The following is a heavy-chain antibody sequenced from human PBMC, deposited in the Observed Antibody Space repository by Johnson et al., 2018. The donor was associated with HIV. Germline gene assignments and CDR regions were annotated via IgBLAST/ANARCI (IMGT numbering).Heavy chain of an antibody. V-gene: IGHV3-30*02. D-gene: IGHD3-10*02. Sequence: QVQLVESGGGLVQPGGSLRLSCAASGFTFSKYGMHWVRQAPGKGLEWVAFIRYDGSNKYYADSVKGRFTISRDNSKNTLYLQMNSLRAEDTAVYYCARRLAQGSPIEYYVGAFDIWGQGTMVTVSS. CDR3: ARRLAQGSPIEYYVGAFDI. CDR2: IRYDGSNK. CDR1: GFTFSKYG. J-gene: IGHJ3*02.